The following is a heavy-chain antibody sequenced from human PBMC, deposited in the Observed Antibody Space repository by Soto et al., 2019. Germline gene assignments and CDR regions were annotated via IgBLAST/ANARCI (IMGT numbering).Heavy chain of an antibody. D-gene: IGHD1-20*01. CDR2: IVVGSGNT. CDR3: AAPGGITGTTDRSYYYYGMDV. Sequence: SVEVSCRASGFTFTSSAVQWVRQARGQRLEWIGWIVVGSGNTNYAQKFQERVTITRDMSTSTAYMELSSLRSEDTAVYYCAAPGGITGTTDRSYYYYGMDVWGQGTTVTVSS. V-gene: IGHV1-58*01. J-gene: IGHJ6*02. CDR1: GFTFTSSA.